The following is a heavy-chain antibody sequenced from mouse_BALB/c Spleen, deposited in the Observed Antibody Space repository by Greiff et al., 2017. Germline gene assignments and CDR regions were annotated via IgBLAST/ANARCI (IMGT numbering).Heavy chain of an antibody. V-gene: IGHV1-7*01. D-gene: IGHD1-1*01. CDR2: INPSTGYT. CDR1: GYTFTSYW. Sequence: QVQLQQSGAELAKPGASVKMSCKASGYTFTSYWMHWVKQRPGQGLEWIGYINPSTGYTEYNQKFKDKATLTADKSSSTAYMQLSSLTSEDSAVYYCARFTTVVATDFDYWGQGTTLTVSS. CDR3: ARFTTVVATDFDY. J-gene: IGHJ2*01.